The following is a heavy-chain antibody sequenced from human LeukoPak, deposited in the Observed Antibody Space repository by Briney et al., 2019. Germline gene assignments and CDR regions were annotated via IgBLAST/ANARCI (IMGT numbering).Heavy chain of an antibody. J-gene: IGHJ3*02. CDR2: IRYDGGNK. CDR3: AKGPNYDILTGWRKTYNAFDI. D-gene: IGHD3-9*01. V-gene: IGHV3-30*02. Sequence: GGSLRLSCTASGFTFSTYGMHWVRQAPGKGLEWVAFIRYDGGNKYYADSVKGRFTISRDNSKNTLFLQVNSLRAEDTAVYYCAKGPNYDILTGWRKTYNAFDIWGHGTMVTVSS. CDR1: GFTFSTYG.